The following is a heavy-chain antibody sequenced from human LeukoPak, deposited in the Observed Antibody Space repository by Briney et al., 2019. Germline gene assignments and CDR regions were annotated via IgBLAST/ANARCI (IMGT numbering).Heavy chain of an antibody. V-gene: IGHV4-4*02. CDR2: IFHSGST. CDR3: ARDLHGGNSFTSDWYFDL. CDR1: GGSISIRSSNW. J-gene: IGHJ2*01. D-gene: IGHD4-23*01. Sequence: SETLSLTCAVSGGSISIRSSNWWSWVRQPPGKGLEWIGEIFHSGSTNYNPSLKSRVTISVDKSKNQFSLKLSSLTAADTAVYYCARDLHGGNSFTSDWYFDLWGRGTLVTVSS.